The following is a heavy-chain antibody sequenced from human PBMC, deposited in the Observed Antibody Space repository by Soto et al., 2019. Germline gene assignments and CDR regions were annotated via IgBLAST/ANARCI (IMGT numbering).Heavy chain of an antibody. D-gene: IGHD6-19*01. J-gene: IGHJ4*02. V-gene: IGHV1-69*13. Sequence: SVKVSCKASGVPFSSYAISWVRQAPGQGLEWMGGIIPIFGTANYAQKFQGRVTITADESTTTAYLELSSLTSEDTAMYYCARGSHSPGIAVAGYYYWGQGTLVTVSS. CDR2: IIPIFGTA. CDR1: GVPFSSYA. CDR3: ARGSHSPGIAVAGYYY.